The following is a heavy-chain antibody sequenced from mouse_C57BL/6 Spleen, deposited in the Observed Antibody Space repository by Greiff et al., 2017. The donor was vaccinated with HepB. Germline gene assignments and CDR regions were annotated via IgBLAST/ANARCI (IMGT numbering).Heavy chain of an antibody. CDR3: ARVRTYYYFDY. D-gene: IGHD5-1*01. J-gene: IGHJ2*01. CDR1: GYSITSGYY. CDR2: ISYDGSN. V-gene: IGHV3-6*01. Sequence: EVKLQESGPGLVKPSQSLSLTCSVTGYSITSGYYWNWIRQFPGNKLEWMGSISYDGSNNYNPSLKNRISITRDTSKNQFFLKLNSVTTEDTATYYCARVRTYYYFDYWGQGTTLTVSS.